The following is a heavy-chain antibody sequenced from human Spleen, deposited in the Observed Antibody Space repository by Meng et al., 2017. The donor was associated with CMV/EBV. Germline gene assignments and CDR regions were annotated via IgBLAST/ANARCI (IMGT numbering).Heavy chain of an antibody. V-gene: IGHV3-9*01. D-gene: IGHD2-2*01. CDR1: GFTFDDYA. CDR2: ISWNSGSI. CDR3: ARAEGYCSSTSCYDLYYFDY. Sequence: SLKISCAASGFTFDDYAMHWVRQAPGKGLEWVSGISWNSGSIGYADSVKGRFTISRDNAKNSLYLQMNSLRSEDTAVYYCARAEGYCSSTSCYDLYYFDYWGRGTLVTVSS. J-gene: IGHJ4*02.